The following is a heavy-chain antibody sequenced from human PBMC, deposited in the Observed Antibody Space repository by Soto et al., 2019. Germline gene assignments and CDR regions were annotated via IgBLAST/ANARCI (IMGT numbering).Heavy chain of an antibody. CDR2: IYYSGST. V-gene: IGHV4-59*01. D-gene: IGHD6-19*01. Sequence: QVQLQESGPGLVKPSETLSLTCTVSGGSISSYYWSWIRQPPGKGLEWIGYIYYSGSTNYNPSLQSRVTIAVDTSKNQFSLKLSSVTAAATAVYYCARGLISSGWAYYFDYWGQGTLVTVSS. J-gene: IGHJ4*02. CDR1: GGSISSYY. CDR3: ARGLISSGWAYYFDY.